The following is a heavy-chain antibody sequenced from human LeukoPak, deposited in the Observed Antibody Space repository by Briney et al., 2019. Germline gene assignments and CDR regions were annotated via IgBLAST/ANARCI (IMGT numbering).Heavy chain of an antibody. J-gene: IGHJ5*02. D-gene: IGHD6-13*01. CDR1: GFTFSSYS. Sequence: PGGSLRLSCAASGFTFSSYSMNWVRQAPGKGLEWVSSISSSSSYIYYADSVKGRFTISRDNAKNSLYLQMNSLRAEDTAVYYCAREGIPPDWFDTWGQGTLVTVSS. CDR3: AREGIPPDWFDT. CDR2: ISSSSSYI. V-gene: IGHV3-21*01.